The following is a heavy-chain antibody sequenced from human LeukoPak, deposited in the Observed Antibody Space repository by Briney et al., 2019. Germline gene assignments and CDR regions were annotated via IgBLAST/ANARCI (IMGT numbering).Heavy chain of an antibody. CDR1: GYTFTNYW. D-gene: IGHD2-2*01. V-gene: IGHV5-51*01. J-gene: IGHJ4*02. Sequence: GESLKISCQGSGYTFTNYWIGWVRQMPGKGLEWMGIIYPDDSDTKYSPSFQGQVTISADKSISTAYLHWSSLKASDTAMYYCARQGRSSSPGYNREFDSWGQGSLVTVSS. CDR3: ARQGRSSSPGYNREFDS. CDR2: IYPDDSDT.